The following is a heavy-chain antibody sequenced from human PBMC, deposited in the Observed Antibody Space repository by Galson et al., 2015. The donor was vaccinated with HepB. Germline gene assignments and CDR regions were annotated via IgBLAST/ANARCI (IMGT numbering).Heavy chain of an antibody. J-gene: IGHJ4*02. CDR2: IGSKDNNYAT. CDR1: GFTFSGSA. D-gene: IGHD6-13*01. CDR3: GRLGDLSGYSSR. Sequence: SLRLSCAASGFTFSGSAIHWVRQASEKGPEWVGRIGSKDNNYATSYVPSLKGRFTISRDDSKNMAYLHMKSLKTEDTAVYYCGRLGDLSGYSSRWGQGTLVTVSA. V-gene: IGHV3-73*01.